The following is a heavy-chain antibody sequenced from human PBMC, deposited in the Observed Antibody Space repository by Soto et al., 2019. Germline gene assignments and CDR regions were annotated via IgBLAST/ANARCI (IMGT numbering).Heavy chain of an antibody. CDR3: AARLKEAVAPFDP. V-gene: IGHV1-58*01. Sequence: SVKVSCKASGFTFTSSAVQWVRQARGQRLEWIGWIVVGSGNTNYAQKFQERVTITRDMSTSTAYMELSSLRSEDTAVYYCAARLKEAVAPFDPWGQGTLVTVSS. D-gene: IGHD6-19*01. CDR1: GFTFTSSA. CDR2: IVVGSGNT. J-gene: IGHJ5*02.